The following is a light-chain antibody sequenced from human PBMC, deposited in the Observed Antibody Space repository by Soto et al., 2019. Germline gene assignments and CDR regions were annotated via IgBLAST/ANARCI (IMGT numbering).Light chain of an antibody. V-gene: IGKV1-39*01. CDR1: QSISSD. CDR3: QQSDRTPHT. Sequence: DIQMTQSPSSLSASVGDRVTSTCRASQSISSDLNWYQQKPGKAPKVLIYAASTWQSGVPSRFRGSGSGTDFTLTIRSLQPEALATYYGQQSDRTPHTYGQGTKVEIK. CDR2: AAS. J-gene: IGKJ1*01.